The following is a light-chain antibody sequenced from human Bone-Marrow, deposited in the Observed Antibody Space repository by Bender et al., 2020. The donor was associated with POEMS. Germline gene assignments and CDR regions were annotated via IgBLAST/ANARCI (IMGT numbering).Light chain of an antibody. CDR2: DDT. J-gene: IGLJ2*01. V-gene: IGLV3-10*01. Sequence: SYELTQPPSVSVSPGQTARITCSGDALPQKYAYWYQQKSGQAPVLVIFDDTKRPPGIPERFSGSSSGAMATLTISGAQVEDEADYYCYSTDSSGNHRVFGGGTKLTVL. CDR1: ALPQKY. CDR3: YSTDSSGNHRV.